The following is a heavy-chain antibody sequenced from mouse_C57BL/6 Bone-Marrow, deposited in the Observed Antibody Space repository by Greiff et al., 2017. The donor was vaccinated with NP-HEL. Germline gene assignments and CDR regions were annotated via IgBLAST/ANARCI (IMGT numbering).Heavy chain of an antibody. J-gene: IGHJ1*03. CDR1: GFNIKDDY. CDR2: IDPENGDT. CDR3: TTSLLYYCNPWYFDV. V-gene: IGHV14-4*01. D-gene: IGHD2-1*01. Sequence: EVQLVESGAELVRPGASVKLSCTASGFNIKDDYMHWVKQSPEQGLEWIGWIDPENGDTEYASKFQGKATITADTSSNTAYLQLSSLTSEDTAVYYCTTSLLYYCNPWYFDVWGTGTTVTVSS.